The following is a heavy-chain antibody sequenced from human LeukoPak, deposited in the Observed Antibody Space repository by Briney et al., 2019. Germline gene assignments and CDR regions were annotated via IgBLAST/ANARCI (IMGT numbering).Heavy chain of an antibody. Sequence: GASVKVSCKASGYTFTDYYIHWVRQAPGQGLEWMGWINPNSGGTNYAQKFQGRVTMTRDTSISTAYMELSRLRSDDTAVYYCARGQQLPRNWFDPWGQGTLVTVSS. J-gene: IGHJ5*02. CDR2: INPNSGGT. V-gene: IGHV1-2*02. CDR3: ARGQQLPRNWFDP. CDR1: GYTFTDYY. D-gene: IGHD6-13*01.